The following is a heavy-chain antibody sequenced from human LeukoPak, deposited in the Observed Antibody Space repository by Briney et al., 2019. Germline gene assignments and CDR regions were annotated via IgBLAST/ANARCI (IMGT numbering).Heavy chain of an antibody. V-gene: IGHV3-23*01. CDR2: ITGSGDSA. D-gene: IGHD3-3*01. CDR3: ARDFTPEWFDIH. Sequence: GGSLRLSCAPSGFTFTNYAMSWVRQAPGKGLEWVSSITGSGDSAYYADSVKGRFTISRDNSKNTVYLQMNSLRADDTAVYYCARDFTPEWFDIHWGQGTLVTVSS. CDR1: GFTFTNYA. J-gene: IGHJ4*02.